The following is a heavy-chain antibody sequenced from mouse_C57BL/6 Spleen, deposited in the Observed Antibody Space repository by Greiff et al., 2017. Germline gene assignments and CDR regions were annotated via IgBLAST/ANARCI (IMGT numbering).Heavy chain of an antibody. V-gene: IGHV1-61*01. D-gene: IGHD6-1*01. CDR1: GYTFTSYW. J-gene: IGHJ4*01. CDR3: ARLEPSGMDY. Sequence: QVQLQQPGAELVRPGSSVKLSCKASGYTFTSYWMDWVKQRPGQGLEWIGNIYPSDSETHYNQKFKDKATLTVDKSSSTAYMQLSSLTSEDSAVYYCARLEPSGMDYWGQGTSVTVSS. CDR2: IYPSDSET.